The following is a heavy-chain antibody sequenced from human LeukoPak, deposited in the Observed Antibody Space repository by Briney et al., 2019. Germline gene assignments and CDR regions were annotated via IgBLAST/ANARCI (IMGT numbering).Heavy chain of an antibody. CDR2: ISWDGGGT. Sequence: QAGGSLRLSCAASGFTFDDYTMHWVRQAPGKGLEWVSLISWDGGGTYYADSVKGRFTISRDNSKNSLYLQMNSLRTEDTALYYCAKDCRPSGGSCYLSHWGQGTLVTVSS. CDR3: AKDCRPSGGSCYLSH. D-gene: IGHD2-15*01. V-gene: IGHV3-43*01. CDR1: GFTFDDYT. J-gene: IGHJ4*02.